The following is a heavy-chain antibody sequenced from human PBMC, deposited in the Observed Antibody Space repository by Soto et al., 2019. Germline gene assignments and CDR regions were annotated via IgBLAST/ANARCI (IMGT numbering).Heavy chain of an antibody. CDR3: AKDRVGGTFYTPLGF. D-gene: IGHD1-7*01. V-gene: IGHV3-30*18. CDR2: ITYDGSNK. Sequence: PGGSLRLSCQASGFNFDNYGMHWVRQAPGKGLEWVAVITYDGSNKYYADSVKGRFTISRDNSKNTLSLHLNTLKPEDTAVYHCAKDRVGGTFYTPLGFWAQGTLVTVSS. J-gene: IGHJ4*02. CDR1: GFNFDNYG.